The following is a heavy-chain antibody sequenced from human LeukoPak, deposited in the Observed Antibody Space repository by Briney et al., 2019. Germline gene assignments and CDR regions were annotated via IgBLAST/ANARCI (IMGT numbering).Heavy chain of an antibody. V-gene: IGHV3-21*01. Sequence: GGSLRLSCAASGFTFSSYSMNWVRQAPGKGLEWVSSISSSSSYIYYADSVKGRFTISRDNAKNSLYLQMNSLRAEDTAVYYCARDPYPGFWSGYYTGWFDPWGQGTLVTVSS. D-gene: IGHD3-3*01. J-gene: IGHJ5*02. CDR3: ARDPYPGFWSGYYTGWFDP. CDR2: ISSSSSYI. CDR1: GFTFSSYS.